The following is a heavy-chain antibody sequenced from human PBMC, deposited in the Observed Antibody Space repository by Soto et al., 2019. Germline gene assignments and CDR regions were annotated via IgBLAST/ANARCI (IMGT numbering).Heavy chain of an antibody. CDR2: IYSGGST. CDR3: ARQRALVDTDMITSSDAFDI. Sequence: HPGGSLRLSCVASGFTVSTNYMTWVRQAPGKGLEWVSVIYSGGSTYYADSVKGRFTISRDNSKNTLYLQMNSLRAEDTAVYYCARQRALVDTDMITSSDAFDIWGQGTMVTVSS. D-gene: IGHD5-18*01. J-gene: IGHJ3*02. CDR1: GFTVSTNY. V-gene: IGHV3-53*01.